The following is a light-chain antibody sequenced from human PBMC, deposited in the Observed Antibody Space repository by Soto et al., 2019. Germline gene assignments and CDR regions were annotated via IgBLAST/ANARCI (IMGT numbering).Light chain of an antibody. J-gene: IGKJ1*01. CDR2: LGS. CDR1: QSLLHTNGYNY. CDR3: MQALQTPLP. V-gene: IGKV2-28*01. Sequence: DIVMTQSPLSLPVTPGEPASISCRSSQSLLHTNGYNYLDWYLQKPGQSPHLLIYLGSNRASGVPDRFSGSGSGTDFTLKISRVEAEDVGVYYRMQALQTPLPFGQGTKVEI.